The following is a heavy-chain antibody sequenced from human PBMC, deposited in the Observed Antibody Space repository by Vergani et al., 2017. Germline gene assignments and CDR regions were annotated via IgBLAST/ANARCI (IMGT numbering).Heavy chain of an antibody. J-gene: IGHJ4*02. CDR2: IYHSGST. CDR3: ARVRYFDWLLWVIFDY. V-gene: IGHV4-38-2*01. CDR1: GYSISSGYY. D-gene: IGHD3-9*01. Sequence: QVQLQESGPGLVKPSETLSLTCAVSGYSISSGYYWGWIRQPPGKGLEWIGSIYHSGSTYYNPSLKSRVTISVDTSKNQFSLKLSSVTAADTAVYYCARVRYFDWLLWVIFDYWGQGTLVTVSS.